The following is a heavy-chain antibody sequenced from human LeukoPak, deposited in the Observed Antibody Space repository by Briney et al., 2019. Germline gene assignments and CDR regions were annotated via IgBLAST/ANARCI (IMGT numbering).Heavy chain of an antibody. V-gene: IGHV3-30*18. D-gene: IGHD4-17*01. CDR3: AKDPSSKGVTKIGYYYYYGMDV. Sequence: PGGSLRLSCAASGFTFSSYGMHWVRQAPGKGLEWVAVISYDGSSKYYADSVKGRFTISRDNSKNTLYLQMNSLRAEDTAVYYCAKDPSSKGVTKIGYYYYYGMDVWGQGTTVTVSS. J-gene: IGHJ6*02. CDR1: GFTFSSYG. CDR2: ISYDGSSK.